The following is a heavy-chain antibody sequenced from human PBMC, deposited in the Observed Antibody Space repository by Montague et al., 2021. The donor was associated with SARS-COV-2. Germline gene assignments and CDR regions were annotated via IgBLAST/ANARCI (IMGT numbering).Heavy chain of an antibody. Sequence: SETLSLTCTVSGGSISSSSYYWGWIRPPPGKGLEGIGSIYYSGSTYYNPSLKSRVTISVDTSKNQFSLKLSSVTAADTAVYYCARLHCRSTSWYYLFFAGKSHCDYWGQGTLVTVSS. CDR3: ARLHCRSTSWYYLFFAGKSHCDY. CDR1: GGSISSSSYY. J-gene: IGHJ4*02. V-gene: IGHV4-39*01. CDR2: IYYSGST. D-gene: IGHD2-2*01.